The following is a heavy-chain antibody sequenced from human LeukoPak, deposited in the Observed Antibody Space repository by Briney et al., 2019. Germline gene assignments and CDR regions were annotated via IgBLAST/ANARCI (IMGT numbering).Heavy chain of an antibody. Sequence: GGSQRLSCAGSGFTFSSYAIHWVRQAPGKGLEWVAVISYDGSKKYYADSVKGRFTISRDNSKNTLYLQMNSLRAEDTAVYYCAAGYSTFDYWGQGTLVTVSS. J-gene: IGHJ4*02. CDR1: GFTFSSYA. D-gene: IGHD2-21*01. CDR2: ISYDGSKK. V-gene: IGHV3-30-3*01. CDR3: AAGYSTFDY.